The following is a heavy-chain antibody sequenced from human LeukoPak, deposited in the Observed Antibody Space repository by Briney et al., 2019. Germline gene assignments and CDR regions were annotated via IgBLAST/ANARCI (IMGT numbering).Heavy chain of an antibody. Sequence: SETLSLTCAVYGGSFSGYYWSWTRQPPGKGLEWIGEINHSGSTNYNPSLKSRVTISVDTSKNQFSLKLSSVTAADTAVYYCARGEPIYGSGSYYNPNNDYWGQGTLVTVS. CDR2: INHSGST. J-gene: IGHJ4*02. V-gene: IGHV4-34*01. CDR1: GGSFSGYY. CDR3: ARGEPIYGSGSYYNPNNDY. D-gene: IGHD3-10*01.